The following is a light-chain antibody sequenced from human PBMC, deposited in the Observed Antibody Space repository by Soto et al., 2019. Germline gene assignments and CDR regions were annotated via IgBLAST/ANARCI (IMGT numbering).Light chain of an antibody. Sequence: EIVLTHSPGTLSLSPWEIATLSCRASQSVSSSYLAWYQQKPGQAPRLLIYTASSRATGFPDRFSGSGSGTDFTLTISRLEPEDSAVYYCQQYSTSPLTFGGGTKVDIK. CDR3: QQYSTSPLT. J-gene: IGKJ4*01. CDR2: TAS. V-gene: IGKV3-20*01. CDR1: QSVSSSY.